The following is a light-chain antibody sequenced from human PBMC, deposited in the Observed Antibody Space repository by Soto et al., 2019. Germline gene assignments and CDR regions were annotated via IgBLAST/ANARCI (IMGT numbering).Light chain of an antibody. Sequence: QSVLTQPASVSGSPGQSITISCTGTSSDIGAYNYVSWYQQHPGEAPKLLIYDVNYRPSGVSNRLSGSKSGNTASLTISGLQAEDEADYYCSSYAISSAYVFGTGTKLTVL. CDR1: SSDIGAYNY. CDR3: SSYAISSAYV. V-gene: IGLV2-14*01. CDR2: DVN. J-gene: IGLJ1*01.